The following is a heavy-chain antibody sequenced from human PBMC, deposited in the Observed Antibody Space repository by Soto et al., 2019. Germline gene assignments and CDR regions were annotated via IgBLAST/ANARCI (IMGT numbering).Heavy chain of an antibody. V-gene: IGHV4-30-4*01. CDR3: ARGVTVFGLVSRFWFDP. CDR2: IYNSGIT. Sequence: QVLLQESGPGLVKSSQTLSLTCTVSGGSISSGDYSWSWVRQSPGKGLEWIGHIYNSGITYYNPSLKSRVVISIDTSRKQFALRLNSLTAADRAVYFCARGVTVFGLVSRFWFDPWGQGTVVTVSS. D-gene: IGHD3-3*01. CDR1: GGSISSGDYS. J-gene: IGHJ5*02.